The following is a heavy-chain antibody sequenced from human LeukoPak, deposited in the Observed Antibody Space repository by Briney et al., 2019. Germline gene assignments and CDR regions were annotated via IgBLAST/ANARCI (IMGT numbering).Heavy chain of an antibody. J-gene: IGHJ4*02. D-gene: IGHD3-10*01. CDR2: ISAYNGNT. V-gene: IGHV1-18*04. CDR1: GYTFTSYY. CDR3: ARGGYYGSGSFPDY. Sequence: HGASVKVSCKASGYTFTSYYMHWVRQAPGQGLEWMGWISAYNGNTNYAQKVQGRVTMTTDTYTSTAYMDLMNLRSDDTAVYYCARGGYYGSGSFPDYWGQGTLVTVSS.